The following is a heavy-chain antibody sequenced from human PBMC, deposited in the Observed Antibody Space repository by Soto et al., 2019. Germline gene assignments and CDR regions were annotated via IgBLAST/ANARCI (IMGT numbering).Heavy chain of an antibody. CDR2: LTTGGTYR. Sequence: QLVESGGGLVKAGGSLRLSCVASGFTFSAHYMNWIRQAPGKGLEWLAYLTTGGTYRYYAESVRGRFTISRDNSKDLLYLQINDLRGEDSGVYYCAKERHDRNSRSDAFDVWGQGTTVTVSS. CDR1: GFTFSAHY. J-gene: IGHJ3*01. CDR3: AKERHDRNSRSDAFDV. D-gene: IGHD1-1*01. V-gene: IGHV3-11*01.